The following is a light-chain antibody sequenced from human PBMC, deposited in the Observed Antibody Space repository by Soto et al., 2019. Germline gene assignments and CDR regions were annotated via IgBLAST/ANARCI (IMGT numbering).Light chain of an antibody. J-gene: IGLJ3*02. CDR2: EVT. CDR3: SSYTTSNTWV. CDR1: SSDVGAYNY. Sequence: QLVLTQPASVSGSPGQSITISCTGTSSDVGAYNYVSWYQHHPGRAPKLIIYEVTKWPSGVSNRFSGSKSGNTASLTISGLQAEDEAEYYCSSYTTSNTWVFGGGTKLTVL. V-gene: IGLV2-14*01.